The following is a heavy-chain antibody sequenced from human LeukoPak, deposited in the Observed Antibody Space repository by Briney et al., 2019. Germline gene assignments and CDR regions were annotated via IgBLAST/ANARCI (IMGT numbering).Heavy chain of an antibody. CDR1: GGSFSSYY. Sequence: PSETLSLTCAVYGGSFSSYYWSWIRQPPGKGLEWIGYIYYSGSTNYNPSLKSRVTISVDTSKNQFSLKLSSVTAADTAVYYCAVGYSYGLRWNAFDIWGQGTMVTVSS. CDR2: IYYSGST. V-gene: IGHV4-59*01. D-gene: IGHD5-18*01. CDR3: AVGYSYGLRWNAFDI. J-gene: IGHJ3*02.